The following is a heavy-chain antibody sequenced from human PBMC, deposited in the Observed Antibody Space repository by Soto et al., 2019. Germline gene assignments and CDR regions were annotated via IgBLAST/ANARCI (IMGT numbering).Heavy chain of an antibody. CDR1: GYTFTSYY. D-gene: IGHD6-19*01. Sequence: GASVKVSCKASGYTFTSYYMHWVRQAPGQGLEWMGIINPSGGSTSYAQKFQGRVTMTRDKSTSTAYMELSSLRSEDTAVYYCARDTEQWLVRTSRTNYYYYGMDVWGQGTTVTVSS. CDR2: INPSGGST. V-gene: IGHV1-46*01. CDR3: ARDTEQWLVRTSRTNYYYYGMDV. J-gene: IGHJ6*02.